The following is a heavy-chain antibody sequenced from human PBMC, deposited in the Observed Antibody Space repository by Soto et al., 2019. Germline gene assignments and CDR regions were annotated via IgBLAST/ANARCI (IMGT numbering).Heavy chain of an antibody. CDR3: SAQGGAPSAP. D-gene: IGHD6-25*01. CDR2: IDPTDSYI. Sequence: GESLKISCKASGHSFTTYWISWVRQMPGKGLEWMGRIDPTDSYINYSPSFQGHVTISADKSISTAYLQWSSLKASDTAMYYCSAQGGAPSAPWGQGTLVTVSS. J-gene: IGHJ5*02. V-gene: IGHV5-10-1*01. CDR1: GHSFTTYW.